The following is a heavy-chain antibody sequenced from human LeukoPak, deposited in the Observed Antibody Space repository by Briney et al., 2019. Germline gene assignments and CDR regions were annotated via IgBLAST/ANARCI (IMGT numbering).Heavy chain of an antibody. Sequence: PGGSLRLSCAASGFTFADYGMSWVRQAPGQGLEWVSGINWNGDSTGYADSVKGRFTISRDNAKKSLYLQMTRLRAEDTAFYYCARGYCTSTSCYFNWFDPWGQGTLVTVSS. CDR3: ARGYCTSTSCYFNWFDP. J-gene: IGHJ5*02. CDR1: GFTFADYG. D-gene: IGHD2-2*01. CDR2: INWNGDST. V-gene: IGHV3-20*04.